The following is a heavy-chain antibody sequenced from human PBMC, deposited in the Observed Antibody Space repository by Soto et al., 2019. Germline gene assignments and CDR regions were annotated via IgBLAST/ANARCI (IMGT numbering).Heavy chain of an antibody. Sequence: GGSLRLSCAASGFTFSSYSMNWVRQAPGKGLEWVSSISSSSSYIYYADSVKGRFTISRDNAKNSLYLQMNSLRAEDTAVYYCARELNSGSYQNWFDPWGQGTLVTVSS. J-gene: IGHJ5*02. CDR3: ARELNSGSYQNWFDP. CDR1: GFTFSSYS. CDR2: ISSSSSYI. V-gene: IGHV3-21*01. D-gene: IGHD3-10*01.